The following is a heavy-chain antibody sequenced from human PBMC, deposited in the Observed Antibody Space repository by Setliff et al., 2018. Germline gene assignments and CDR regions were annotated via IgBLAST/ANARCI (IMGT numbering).Heavy chain of an antibody. CDR2: IYHTEST. CDR3: ARDDTYDFWGGHGHLDS. J-gene: IGHJ4*02. V-gene: IGHV4-4*02. CDR1: SGSISYNNW. D-gene: IGHD3-3*01. Sequence: ETLSLTCAVSSGSISYNNWWTWVRQPPGKGLEWIGEIYHTESTNYNPSLKSRVTISLDKSKNQFSLELSSVTAADTAVYYCARDDTYDFWGGHGHLDSWGQGILVTVS.